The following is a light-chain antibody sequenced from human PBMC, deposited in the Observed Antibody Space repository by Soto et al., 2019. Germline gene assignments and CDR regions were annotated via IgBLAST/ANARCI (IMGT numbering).Light chain of an antibody. CDR1: SGQTTYA. CDR3: QTWGTGIQVV. Sequence: QLVLTQSPSASPSLEAPVNLTGPLTSGQTTYAIAWHQQQPEKGPRYLMKLNSDGSHSKGDGIPDRFSGSSSGAERYLTISSLQSEDEADYYCQTWGTGIQVVFGGGTKLTVL. J-gene: IGLJ2*01. CDR2: LNSDGSH. V-gene: IGLV4-69*01.